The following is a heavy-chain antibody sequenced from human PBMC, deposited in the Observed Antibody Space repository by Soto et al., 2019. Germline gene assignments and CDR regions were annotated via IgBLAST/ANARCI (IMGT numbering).Heavy chain of an antibody. CDR1: GFTFSNAW. J-gene: IGHJ6*02. CDR2: IKSKTDGGTT. CDR3: TTRGRSYYYYYYGMDV. Sequence: EVQLVESGGGLVKPGGSLRLSCAASGFTFSNAWMNWVRQAPGKGLEWVGRIKSKTDGGTTDYAAPVKGRFTISRDDSKNKLYLQMNSLKTEDTAVYYCTTRGRSYYYYYYGMDVWGQGTTVTVSS. V-gene: IGHV3-15*07. D-gene: IGHD1-26*01.